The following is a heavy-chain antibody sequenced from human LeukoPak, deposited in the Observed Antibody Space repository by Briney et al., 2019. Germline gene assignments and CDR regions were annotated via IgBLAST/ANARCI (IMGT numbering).Heavy chain of an antibody. CDR3: AREGGIRSGTYYYYYYMDV. J-gene: IGHJ6*03. CDR2: INPNSGGT. Sequence: ASVKVSCKASGYTFTGYSMHWVRQAPGQGLEWMGWINPNSGGTNYAQKFQGRVTMTRDTSISTAYMELSRLRSDDTAVYYCAREGGIRSGTYYYYYYMDVWGKGTTVTVSS. V-gene: IGHV1-2*02. CDR1: GYTFTGYS. D-gene: IGHD3-16*01.